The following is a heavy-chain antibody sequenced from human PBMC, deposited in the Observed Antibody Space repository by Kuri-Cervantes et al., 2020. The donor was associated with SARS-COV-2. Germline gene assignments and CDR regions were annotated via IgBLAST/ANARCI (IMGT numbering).Heavy chain of an antibody. CDR3: ARAYGFLRYIYYMDV. Sequence: ESLKISCAFYGGSFSGYYWNWIRQSPGKGLEWIGEVNHRGSTNYNPSLKSRVTISVDTSSKQFSLHLGSVTAADTAVYYCARAYGFLRYIYYMDVWGRGTTVTVSS. V-gene: IGHV4-34*01. J-gene: IGHJ6*03. CDR1: GGSFSGYY. D-gene: IGHD4-17*01. CDR2: VNHRGST.